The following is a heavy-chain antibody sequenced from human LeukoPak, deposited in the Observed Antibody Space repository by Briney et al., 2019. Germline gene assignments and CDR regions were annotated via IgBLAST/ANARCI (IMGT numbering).Heavy chain of an antibody. D-gene: IGHD3-10*01. CDR1: GFTFSSYA. Sequence: GGSLRLSCAASGFTFSSYAMNWVRQAPGKGLEWVSGINSSGGGTYYADSVKGRFTISRDNAKNSLSLQMNSLRAEDTAVYYCARPLMYYYGSETYFWFDPWGQGTLVTVSS. CDR2: INSSGGGT. V-gene: IGHV3-23*01. CDR3: ARPLMYYYGSETYFWFDP. J-gene: IGHJ5*02.